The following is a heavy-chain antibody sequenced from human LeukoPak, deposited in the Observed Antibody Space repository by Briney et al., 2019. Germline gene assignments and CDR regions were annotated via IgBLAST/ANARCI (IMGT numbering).Heavy chain of an antibody. J-gene: IGHJ4*02. CDR3: AKDWAGHYDFWSGHPSGDY. CDR2: INQDGSEK. V-gene: IGHV3-7*01. CDR1: GFTFSSYW. Sequence: PGGSLRLSCAGSGFTFSSYWMSWVRQAPGKGLEWVANINQDGSEKYYVDSVKGRFTISRDNSKNTLYLQMNSLRAEDTAVYYCAKDWAGHYDFWSGHPSGDYWGQGTLVTVSS. D-gene: IGHD3-3*01.